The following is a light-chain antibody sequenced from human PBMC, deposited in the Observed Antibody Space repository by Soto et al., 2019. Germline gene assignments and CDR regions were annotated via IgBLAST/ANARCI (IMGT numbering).Light chain of an antibody. Sequence: DIQRTQYPSTLSSTVGDRVTITCLAIQSIDTWLAWHQQKPGQVPKLLISKASSLKSGVPSRFSGSGSGTEFTLTISSLQPDDFATYYCQHYNSYSEAFGQGAKVDI. CDR2: KAS. V-gene: IGKV1-5*03. CDR1: QSIDTW. J-gene: IGKJ1*01. CDR3: QHYNSYSEA.